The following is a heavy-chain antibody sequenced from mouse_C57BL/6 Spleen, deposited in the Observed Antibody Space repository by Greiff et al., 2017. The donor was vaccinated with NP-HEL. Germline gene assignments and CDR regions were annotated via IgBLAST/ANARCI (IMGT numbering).Heavy chain of an antibody. J-gene: IGHJ3*01. V-gene: IGHV1-80*01. Sequence: QVQLQQSGAELVKPGASVKISCKASGYAFSSYWMNWVKQRPGKGLEWIGQIYPGDGDTNYNGKFKGKATLTADKSSSTAYMQLSSLTSEDSAVYFCARGMEYYGSEGFAYWGQGTLVTVSA. CDR3: ARGMEYYGSEGFAY. D-gene: IGHD1-1*01. CDR2: IYPGDGDT. CDR1: GYAFSSYW.